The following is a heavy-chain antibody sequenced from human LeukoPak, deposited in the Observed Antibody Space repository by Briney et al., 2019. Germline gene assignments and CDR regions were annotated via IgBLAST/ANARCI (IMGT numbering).Heavy chain of an antibody. CDR1: GFTFSNYG. CDR2: IKQDGSEK. Sequence: PGGSLRLSCAASGFTFSNYGMSWVRQAPGKGLEWVANIKQDGSEKYYVDSVKGRFTISRDNAKNSLYLQMNSLRAEDTAVYYCARDLRYYDFWSGYTFDYWGQGTLVTVSS. D-gene: IGHD3-3*01. V-gene: IGHV3-7*01. J-gene: IGHJ4*02. CDR3: ARDLRYYDFWSGYTFDY.